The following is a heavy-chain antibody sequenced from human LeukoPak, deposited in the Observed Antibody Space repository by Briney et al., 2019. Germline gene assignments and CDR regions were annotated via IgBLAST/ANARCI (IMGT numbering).Heavy chain of an antibody. CDR2: IRSSSSTI. V-gene: IGHV3-48*01. D-gene: IGHD3-10*01. Sequence: PGGSLRLSCAASGFTFSSYSMNWVRNPPGKGLEWFLYIRSSSSTIYYADAVTGRFTISRDNAKNSLYLQMNSLRAEDTAVYYCARGGDLFVYWGQGTLVTVSS. J-gene: IGHJ4*02. CDR3: ARGGDLFVY. CDR1: GFTFSSYS.